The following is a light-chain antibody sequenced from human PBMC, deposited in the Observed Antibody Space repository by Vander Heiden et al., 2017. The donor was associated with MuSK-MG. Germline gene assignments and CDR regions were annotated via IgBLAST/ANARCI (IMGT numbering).Light chain of an antibody. CDR2: WAS. J-gene: IGKJ1*01. V-gene: IGKV4-1*01. CDR3: KQAYSTRS. CDR1: PSVLSSSNNKNY. Sequence: DIVMTQSPDSLAVSLGERATINCKSSPSVLSSSNNKNYLAWYQQKPGQPPKLLIYWASTRESGVPDRFSGSGSGTDFTLTISSLQAEDVTVYYCKQAYSTRSFGQGTKVEIK.